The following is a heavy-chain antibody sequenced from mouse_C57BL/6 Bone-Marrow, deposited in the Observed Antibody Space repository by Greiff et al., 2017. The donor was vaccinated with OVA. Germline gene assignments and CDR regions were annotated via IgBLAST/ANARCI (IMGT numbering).Heavy chain of an antibody. CDR3: ARIDLTGYFDY. Sequence: QVTLKESGPGILQPSQTLSLTCSFSGFSLSTSGMGVGWIRQPSGKGLKWLAHIWWDDDKYYNPALKSRLTISKDTSKNQVFLTIANVDTSDTATYYCARIDLTGYFDYWGQGTTLTVSS. CDR2: IWWDDDK. D-gene: IGHD4-1*01. CDR1: GFSLSTSGMG. V-gene: IGHV8-8*01. J-gene: IGHJ2*01.